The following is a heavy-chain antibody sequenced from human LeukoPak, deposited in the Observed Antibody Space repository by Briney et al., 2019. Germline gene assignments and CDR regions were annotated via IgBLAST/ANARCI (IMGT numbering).Heavy chain of an antibody. D-gene: IGHD3-10*01. CDR2: IKPSGGST. CDR1: GYTFTSYY. Sequence: GASVKVSCKASGYTFTSYYIHWVRQAPGQGLEWRGIIKPSGGSTSYAQKCHGSVAMTSDTSTSTVYIELSSLRSEDTAVYYCARDNYYASGSYYSDYWGQGTLVTVSS. V-gene: IGHV1-46*03. J-gene: IGHJ4*02. CDR3: ARDNYYASGSYYSDY.